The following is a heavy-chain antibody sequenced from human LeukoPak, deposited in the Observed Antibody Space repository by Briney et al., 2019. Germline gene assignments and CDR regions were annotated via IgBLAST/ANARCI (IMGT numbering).Heavy chain of an antibody. CDR2: IKQDGSEK. Sequence: GGSLRLSCAASGFTFSTYWMSGVRRAPGKGLEWVANIKQDGSEKYYVDSVEGRFTISRDNAKNSLYLQMNRLTAEDTAMYYCARDSTVFYWGQGTLVTVSS. CDR1: GFTFSTYW. V-gene: IGHV3-7*01. J-gene: IGHJ4*02. CDR3: ARDSTVFY. D-gene: IGHD4-17*01.